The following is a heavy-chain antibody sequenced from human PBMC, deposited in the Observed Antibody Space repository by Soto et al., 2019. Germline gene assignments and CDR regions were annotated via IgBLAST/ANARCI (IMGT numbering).Heavy chain of an antibody. J-gene: IGHJ6*02. D-gene: IGHD2-8*01. CDR3: AKGLGNAKEV. Sequence: EVQLLESGGGLVQPGGSLRLSCSASGFNFGSYGMSWVRQAPGKGLEWVSGLTASGLNTYYTDSVKGRFTICRDNSRNTVYLQMSGLRVKDTAVFHSAKGLGNAKEVWGQGTTVTVSS. CDR2: LTASGLNT. V-gene: IGHV3-23*01. CDR1: GFNFGSYG.